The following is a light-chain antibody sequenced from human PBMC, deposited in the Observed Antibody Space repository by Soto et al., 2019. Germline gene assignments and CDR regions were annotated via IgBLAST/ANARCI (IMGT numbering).Light chain of an antibody. CDR1: SSDVGGSNY. V-gene: IGLV2-14*01. CDR3: GSYTSSSTLYV. Sequence: QSALTQPASVSGSPGQSITISCTGTSSDVGGSNYVSWYQQHPGKAPKLMIYDVSNRPSGVSARFSGSKSGNTASLTISGIQTEDEADYYCGSYTSSSTLYVFGTGTKLTGL. J-gene: IGLJ1*01. CDR2: DVS.